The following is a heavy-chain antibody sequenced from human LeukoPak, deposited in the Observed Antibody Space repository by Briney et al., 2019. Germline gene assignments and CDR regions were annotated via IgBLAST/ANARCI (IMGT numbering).Heavy chain of an antibody. V-gene: IGHV1-24*01. CDR2: VDPEDDKN. J-gene: IGHJ5*01. CDR1: GNTRSELS. Sequence: ASVKVSCKVSGNTRSELSMHWVRQAPGKGLEWMGGVDPEDDKNIYAQKFQGRVTMTEDTSTDTAYMELSNLRSEDTAVYYCATDHQWQLLGSWGQGTLVTVSS. CDR3: ATDHQWQLLGS. D-gene: IGHD6-19*01.